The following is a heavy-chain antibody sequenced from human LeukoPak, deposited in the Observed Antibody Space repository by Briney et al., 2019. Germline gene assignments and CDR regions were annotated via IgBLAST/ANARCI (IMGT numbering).Heavy chain of an antibody. CDR2: ISYDGTIQ. Sequence: PGRSLRLSCAAAGFTFSSYPMHWVRQAPGKGLEWVAVISYDGTIQKYADSVKGRFTISRDNAKNSLYLQMNSLRAEDTAVYYCARESYGDPFDYWGQGTLVTVSS. J-gene: IGHJ4*02. CDR3: ARESYGDPFDY. V-gene: IGHV3-30*04. CDR1: GFTFSSYP. D-gene: IGHD4-17*01.